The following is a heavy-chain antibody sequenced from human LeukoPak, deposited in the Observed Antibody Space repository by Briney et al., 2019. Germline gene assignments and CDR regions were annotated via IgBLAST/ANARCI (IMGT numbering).Heavy chain of an antibody. V-gene: IGHV1-18*01. D-gene: IGHD3-22*01. CDR2: ISAYNGNT. J-gene: IGHJ4*02. CDR1: GYTFTSYG. CDR3: TKYYDSSGYYPGFYY. Sequence: ASVEVSCKASGYTFTSYGISWVRQAPGQGLEWMGWISAYNGNTNYAQKLQGRVTMTTDTSTSTAYMELRSLRSDDTAVYYCTKYYDSSGYYPGFYYWGQGTLVTVSS.